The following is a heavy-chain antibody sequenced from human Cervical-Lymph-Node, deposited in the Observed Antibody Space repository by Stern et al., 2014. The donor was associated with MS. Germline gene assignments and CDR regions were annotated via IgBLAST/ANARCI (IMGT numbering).Heavy chain of an antibody. D-gene: IGHD6-19*01. CDR2: IFPCAPDT. CDR1: GYTFTDYW. CDR3: ARPHSPGWSYYLDF. J-gene: IGHJ4*02. Sequence: EVQLVEAGAEVRKPGQSLTISCKISGYTFTDYWIAWVRQIPGKGLEWMGAIFPCAPDTRYRPSFQVHVTISVDTAITSAYLQWSDLRASDSAMYYCARPHSPGWSYYLDFWGQGTLVAVSS. V-gene: IGHV5-51*01.